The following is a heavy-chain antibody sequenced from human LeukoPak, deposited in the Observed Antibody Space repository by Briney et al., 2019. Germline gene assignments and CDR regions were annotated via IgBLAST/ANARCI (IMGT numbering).Heavy chain of an antibody. CDR2: ISYDGSNK. CDR3: ATELGDY. J-gene: IGHJ4*02. Sequence: GGSLRLSCVASGFTFSSYAMHWVRQAPGKGLEWVAVISYDGSNKYYADSVKGRFTISRDNSKNTLYLQMHSLRAEDTAAYYCATELGDYWGQGTLVTVSS. CDR1: GFTFSSYA. V-gene: IGHV3-30-3*01. D-gene: IGHD3-10*01.